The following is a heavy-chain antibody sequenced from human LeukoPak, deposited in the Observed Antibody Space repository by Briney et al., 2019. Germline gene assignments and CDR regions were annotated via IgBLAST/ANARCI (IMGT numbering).Heavy chain of an antibody. CDR1: GYTFIDYY. D-gene: IGHD3-3*01. Sequence: GASVKVSCKASGYTFIDYYMHWVRQAPGQGLEWMGEINPYSGDAKYAQKFQGRVTMVRDTSINTVFMELSRLMSDDTAVYYCARLRYFRSGYPFDYWGQGTLVTVSS. CDR3: ARLRYFRSGYPFDY. V-gene: IGHV1-2*02. CDR2: INPYSGDA. J-gene: IGHJ4*02.